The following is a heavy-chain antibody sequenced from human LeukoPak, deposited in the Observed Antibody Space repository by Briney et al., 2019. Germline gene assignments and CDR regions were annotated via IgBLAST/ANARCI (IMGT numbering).Heavy chain of an antibody. CDR2: INAGNGNT. CDR3: ARGEAGSGRNYGMDV. D-gene: IGHD3-10*01. CDR1: GYTFTSYS. J-gene: IGHJ6*04. V-gene: IGHV1-3*01. Sequence: ASVKVSCKASGYTFTSYSMHWVRQAPGQRLEWMGWINAGNGNTKYSQKFQDRVTITRDTSASTAYMELSSLRSEDTAVYYCARGEAGSGRNYGMDVWGKGTTVTVSS.